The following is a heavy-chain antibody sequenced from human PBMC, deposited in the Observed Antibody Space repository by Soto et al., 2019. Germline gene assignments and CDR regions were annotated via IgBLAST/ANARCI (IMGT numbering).Heavy chain of an antibody. V-gene: IGHV3-30*18. Sequence: GGSLRLSCAASGFTFSDHYMDLVRQAPGKGLEWVAVISYDGSNKYYADSVKGRFTISRDNSKNTLYLQMNSLRAEDTAVYYCAKDRAGSLYYYYYYGMDVWGQGTTVTVSS. CDR1: GFTFSDHY. CDR3: AKDRAGSLYYYYYYGMDV. CDR2: ISYDGSNK. J-gene: IGHJ6*02. D-gene: IGHD6-19*01.